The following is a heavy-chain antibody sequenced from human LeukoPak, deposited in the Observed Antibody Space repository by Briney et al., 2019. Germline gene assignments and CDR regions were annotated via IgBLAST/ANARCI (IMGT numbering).Heavy chain of an antibody. CDR1: GFTFSSYG. J-gene: IGHJ5*02. V-gene: IGHV3-30*02. CDR3: AKDLLRDRWFGES. Sequence: GGSLRLSCAASGFTFSSYGMHWVRQAPDKGLEWVAFIRYEGSSKYYADSVKGRFTISRDNSKNTLYLQMDGLRPEDTAVYYCAKDLLRDRWFGESWGQGTLVTVSS. CDR2: IRYEGSSK. D-gene: IGHD3-10*01.